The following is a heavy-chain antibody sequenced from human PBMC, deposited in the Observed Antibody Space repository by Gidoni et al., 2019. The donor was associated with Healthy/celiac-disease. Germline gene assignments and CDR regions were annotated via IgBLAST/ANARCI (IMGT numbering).Heavy chain of an antibody. CDR3: ATDDTYYDFWSGYFY. Sequence: EVQLLESGGGLVQPGGSLRLSCAASGFTFSSYAMSWVRQAPGKGLEWVSAISGSGGSTYYADSVKGRFTISRDNSKNTLYLQMNSLRAEDTAVYYCATDDTYYDFWSGYFYWGQGTLVTVSS. D-gene: IGHD3-3*01. CDR2: ISGSGGST. V-gene: IGHV3-23*01. CDR1: GFTFSSYA. J-gene: IGHJ4*02.